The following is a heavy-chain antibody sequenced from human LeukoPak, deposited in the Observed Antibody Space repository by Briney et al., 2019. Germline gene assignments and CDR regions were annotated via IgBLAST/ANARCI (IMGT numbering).Heavy chain of an antibody. CDR2: ISGSGSST. V-gene: IGHV3-23*01. Sequence: GGSLRLSCAASGFTFSSYAMSWVRQAPGTGLGWVSAISGSGSSTYYADSVKGRFTISRDNSKNTLYLQMNSLRAEDTAAYYCAKAGYSGSYPNYYYMDVWGKGTTVTVSS. CDR1: GFTFSSYA. D-gene: IGHD1-26*01. CDR3: AKAGYSGSYPNYYYMDV. J-gene: IGHJ6*03.